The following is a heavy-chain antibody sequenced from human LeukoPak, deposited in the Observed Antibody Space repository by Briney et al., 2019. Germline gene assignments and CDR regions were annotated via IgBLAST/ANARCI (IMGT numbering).Heavy chain of an antibody. CDR3: ATHCSSSSCP. J-gene: IGHJ5*02. D-gene: IGHD2-15*01. V-gene: IGHV3-48*01. Sequence: PGGSLRLSCAASGFTFSSYSMNWVRQAPGKGLEWVSYISSSSSTIYYADSVKGLFTISRDNAKSSLYLQMNSLRAEDTAVYYCATHCSSSSCPWGQGALVTVAS. CDR2: ISSSSSTI. CDR1: GFTFSSYS.